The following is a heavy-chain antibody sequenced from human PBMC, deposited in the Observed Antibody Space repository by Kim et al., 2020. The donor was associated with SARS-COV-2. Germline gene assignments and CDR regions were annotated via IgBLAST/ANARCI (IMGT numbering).Heavy chain of an antibody. Sequence: YASSVKGRFTIHRDNSKNTLYLQMNSLRAEDTAVYYCARTLVLSGYYGMDVWGQGTTVTVSS. J-gene: IGHJ6*02. D-gene: IGHD3-10*01. CDR3: ARTLVLSGYYGMDV. V-gene: IGHV3-33*01.